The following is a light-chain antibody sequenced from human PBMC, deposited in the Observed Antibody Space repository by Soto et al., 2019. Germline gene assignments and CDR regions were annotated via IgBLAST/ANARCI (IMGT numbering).Light chain of an antibody. CDR3: SSYTSSSTLV. J-gene: IGLJ2*01. CDR1: SGDIGGYNY. V-gene: IGLV2-14*01. Sequence: QSVLTQPASVSGSPGQSITISCTGTSGDIGGYNYVSWYQQHPGKAPKLLISEVTNRPSGVSNRFSGSKSGNTASLTISGLQAEDEAYYYCSSYTSSSTLVFGGGTKVTVL. CDR2: EVT.